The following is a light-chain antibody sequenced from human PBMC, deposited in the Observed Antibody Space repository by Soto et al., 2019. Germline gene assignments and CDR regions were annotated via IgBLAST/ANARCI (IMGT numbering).Light chain of an antibody. V-gene: IGKV3-20*01. CDR1: QSVSSN. Sequence: EIVMSQSPATLSVSTGERATLSCRTSQSVSSNLAWYQQKPGQAPRLLIYGASSRATGIPDRFSGSGSGTDFTLTISRLEPEDLAVYYCQQYGSSPLVTFGQGTRLEIK. CDR2: GAS. J-gene: IGKJ5*01. CDR3: QQYGSSPLVT.